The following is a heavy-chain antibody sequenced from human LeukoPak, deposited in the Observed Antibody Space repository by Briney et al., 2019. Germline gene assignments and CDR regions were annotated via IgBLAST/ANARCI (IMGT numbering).Heavy chain of an antibody. J-gene: IGHJ5*02. CDR1: GATFSSDS. Sequence: SVKAFCKVSGATFSSDSVNWLRQAPGPGREWMGRITPIFITTVYTQKFQGRGTITTDESTTTTFIDLSGPPSHDTALYYCSTELGGHSAPLARWFDPWGQGSLVIVSS. CDR2: ITPIFITT. D-gene: IGHD4-23*01. V-gene: IGHV1-69*05. CDR3: STELGGHSAPLARWFDP.